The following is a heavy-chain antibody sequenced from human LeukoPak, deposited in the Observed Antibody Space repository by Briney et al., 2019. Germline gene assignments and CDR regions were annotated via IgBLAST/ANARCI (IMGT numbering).Heavy chain of an antibody. D-gene: IGHD3/OR15-3a*01. CDR2: ITSTSTT. J-gene: IGHJ6*02. CDR3: ARVGRGLYAMDV. CDR1: GYTFTDYS. Sequence: GGSLRLSCAASGYTFTDYSINWVRQAPGKGLEWVSYITSTSTTYYADSVKGRFTISRDNAKNSAFLQMNSLRDEDTAVYYCARVGRGLYAMDVWGQGSTVTVSS. V-gene: IGHV3-48*02.